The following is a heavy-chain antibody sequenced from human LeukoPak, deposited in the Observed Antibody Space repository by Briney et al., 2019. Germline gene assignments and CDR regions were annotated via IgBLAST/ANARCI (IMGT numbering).Heavy chain of an antibody. J-gene: IGHJ4*02. CDR2: ISGSGGST. CDR3: AKGHSDDGTGFDY. V-gene: IGHV3-23*01. D-gene: IGHD4-17*01. CDR1: GFTFSNFA. Sequence: GGSLRLSCTTSGFTFSNFAMTWVRQAPGKWLECVSVISGSGGSTYYGDSVKGRFTISRDNSKNTLYLQMNSLRAEDTAVYYCAKGHSDDGTGFDYWGQGTLVTVSS.